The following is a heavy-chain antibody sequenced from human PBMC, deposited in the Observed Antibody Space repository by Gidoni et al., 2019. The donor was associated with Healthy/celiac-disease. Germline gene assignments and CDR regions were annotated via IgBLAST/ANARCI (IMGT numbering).Heavy chain of an antibody. V-gene: IGHV4-39*01. CDR2: IYYSGST. Sequence: QLQLQESGPGLVKPSETLSLTCTVAGGSISSSSYYWGWIRKPPRKWLEWIGSIYYSGSTYYNPALKSRVTISVDTSKNQFSLKLSSVTAADTAVYSCARHLAHDFWSGYTPGYYYYYYMDVWGKGTTLTVSS. CDR1: GGSISSSSYY. J-gene: IGHJ6*03. D-gene: IGHD3-3*01. CDR3: ARHLAHDFWSGYTPGYYYYYYMDV.